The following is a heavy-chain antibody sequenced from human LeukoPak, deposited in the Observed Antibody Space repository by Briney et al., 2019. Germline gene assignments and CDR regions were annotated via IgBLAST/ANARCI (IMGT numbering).Heavy chain of an antibody. CDR2: IWYDGSNK. D-gene: IGHD4-11*01. J-gene: IGHJ4*02. V-gene: IGHV3-33*01. CDR1: GFTFSSYG. CDR3: ARDFSPTVTPQNYFDY. Sequence: PGRSLRLSCAASGFTFSSYGMHWVRQAPGKGLERVAVIWYDGSNKYYADPVKGRFTISRDNSKNTLYLQMNSLRAEDTAVYYCARDFSPTVTPQNYFDYWGQGTLVTVSS.